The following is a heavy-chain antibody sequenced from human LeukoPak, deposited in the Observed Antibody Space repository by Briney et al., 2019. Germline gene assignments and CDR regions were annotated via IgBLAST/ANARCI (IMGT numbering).Heavy chain of an antibody. CDR3: ARARIVVVTPANFDY. Sequence: PSETLSLTCAVYGGSFSGYYWSWIRQPPGKGLEWIGEINHSGSTNYNPSLKSRVTISVDTSKNQSSLKLSSVTAADTAVYYCARARIVVVTPANFDYWGQGTLVTVPS. J-gene: IGHJ4*02. V-gene: IGHV4-34*01. D-gene: IGHD3-22*01. CDR2: INHSGST. CDR1: GGSFSGYY.